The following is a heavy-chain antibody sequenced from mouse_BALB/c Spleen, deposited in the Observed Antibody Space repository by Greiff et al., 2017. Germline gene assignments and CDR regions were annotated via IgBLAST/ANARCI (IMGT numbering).Heavy chain of an antibody. V-gene: IGHV5-6-5*01. D-gene: IGHD1-1*01. CDR2: ISSGGST. Sequence: EVQLQESGGGLVKPGGSLKLSCAASGFTFSSYAMSWVRQTPEKRLEWVASISSGGSTYYPDSVKGRFTISRDNARNILYLQMSSLRSEDTAMYYCARANYYGSSYSYYAMDYWGQGTSVTVAS. J-gene: IGHJ4*01. CDR3: ARANYYGSSYSYYAMDY. CDR1: GFTFSSYA.